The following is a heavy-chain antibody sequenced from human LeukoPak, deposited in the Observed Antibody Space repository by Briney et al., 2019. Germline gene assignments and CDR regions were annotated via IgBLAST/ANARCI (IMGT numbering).Heavy chain of an antibody. V-gene: IGHV3-30*04. J-gene: IGHJ6*02. CDR1: GFTFGSYA. Sequence: GGSLRLSCAASGFTFGSYAMHWVRQAPGKGLEWVTLISYDGNNKEYADSVKGRFTISRDNAKNSLYLQMNSLRAEDTAVYYCATPQARPTAYYYYGMDVWGQGTTVTVSS. CDR2: ISYDGNNK. CDR3: ATPQARPTAYYYYGMDV. D-gene: IGHD5-18*01.